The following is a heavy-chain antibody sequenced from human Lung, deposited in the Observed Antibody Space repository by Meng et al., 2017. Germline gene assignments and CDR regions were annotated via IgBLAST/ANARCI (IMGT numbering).Heavy chain of an antibody. D-gene: IGHD6-13*01. CDR3: ARDEDISAAGKLFGDY. J-gene: IGHJ4*02. Sequence: QGQRVQSGAEVNKPGASWKVSCKPSGYNFPDYWLHWVRRAPGQGLEWMGRIDPKSGDTHYAQRFQGRVTMTGDTSISTAYMELSGLRSDDTAMYYCARDEDISAAGKLFGDYWGQGTLVTVSS. CDR2: IDPKSGDT. V-gene: IGHV1-2*06. CDR1: GYNFPDYW.